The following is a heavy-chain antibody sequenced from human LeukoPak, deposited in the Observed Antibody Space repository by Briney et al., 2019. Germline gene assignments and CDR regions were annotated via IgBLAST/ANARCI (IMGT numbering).Heavy chain of an antibody. J-gene: IGHJ5*02. CDR3: ARAAGGSSPLDL. D-gene: IGHD2-8*02. CDR1: GFTFSSYG. CDR2: ISDGGAST. V-gene: IGHV3-23*01. Sequence: PGGSLRLSCAASGFTFSSYGMSWVRQAPGKGLEWVSTISDGGASTYYANSVKGRFTISRDNSKNTLYLQMHSLRAEDTAVYYCARAAGGSSPLDLWGQGTLVTVSS.